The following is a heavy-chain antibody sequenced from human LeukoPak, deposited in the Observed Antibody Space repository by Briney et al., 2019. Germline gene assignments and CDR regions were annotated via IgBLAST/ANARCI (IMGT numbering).Heavy chain of an antibody. J-gene: IGHJ4*02. CDR2: TNSDGSTT. V-gene: IGHV3-74*01. Sequence: GGSLRLSCAASGFTFSSFWMHWVRQAPGKGLVWVSHTNSDGSTTDYADSVRGRFTISRDNAKNTLFLQMNSLTVEDTAVYYCARGGTTALFYWGQGTLVTVSS. CDR1: GFTFSSFW. CDR3: ARGGTTALFY. D-gene: IGHD1-1*01.